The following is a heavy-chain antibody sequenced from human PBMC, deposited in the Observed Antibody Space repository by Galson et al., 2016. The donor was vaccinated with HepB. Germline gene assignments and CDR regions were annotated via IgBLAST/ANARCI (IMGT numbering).Heavy chain of an antibody. CDR2: ITPIFGTT. CDR3: ARDSAVGATEFYFGMDV. V-gene: IGHV1-69*01. J-gene: IGHJ6*02. D-gene: IGHD1-26*01. Sequence: VRQAPGQGLEWMGGITPIFGTTNYAQRFQGRITITADESTSTAYMELSSLRSEDTAVYYCARDSAVGATEFYFGMDVWGQGTTVTVSS.